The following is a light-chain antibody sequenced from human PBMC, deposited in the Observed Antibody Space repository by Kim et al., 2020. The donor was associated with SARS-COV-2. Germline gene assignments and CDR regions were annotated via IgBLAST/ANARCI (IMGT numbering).Light chain of an antibody. Sequence: LSPGERATLSCRASQSVSSLAWYQQKPGQAPRLLIYGTSSRATGIPDRFSSSGSGTDFTLTISRLEPEDFAVYYCQEYDASPPWTFGQGTKVDIK. J-gene: IGKJ1*01. V-gene: IGKV3-20*01. CDR1: QSVSS. CDR3: QEYDASPPWT. CDR2: GTS.